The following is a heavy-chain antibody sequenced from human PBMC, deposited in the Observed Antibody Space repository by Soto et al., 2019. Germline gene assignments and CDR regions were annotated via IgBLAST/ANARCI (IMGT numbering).Heavy chain of an antibody. D-gene: IGHD2-2*01. CDR1: GFTFSSYG. CDR2: IWYDGSNK. CDR3: ASGVGSNLDY. V-gene: IGHV3-33*01. Sequence: QVQLVESGGGVVQPGRSLRLSCAASGFTFSSYGMHWVRQAPGKGLEWVAVIWYDGSNKYYADSVKGRFTISRDNSKNTLYLQMNSLRDEDTAVYYCASGVGSNLDYWGQGTLVTVSS. J-gene: IGHJ4*02.